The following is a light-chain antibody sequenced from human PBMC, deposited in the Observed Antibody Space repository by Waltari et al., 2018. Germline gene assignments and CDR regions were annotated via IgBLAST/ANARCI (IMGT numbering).Light chain of an antibody. CDR3: STWDDNLSAWV. J-gene: IGLJ3*02. V-gene: IGLV1-47*01. CDR2: RND. CDR1: RYNIAKNY. Sequence: QSVVTQPPSASGTPGQRGTMSCSGGRYNIAKNYLVWSQQLPGTAPRLLVYRNDARPSGVPDRFSGSKSGTSASLAISGLRSEDEADYYCSTWDDNLSAWVFGGGTKLTVL.